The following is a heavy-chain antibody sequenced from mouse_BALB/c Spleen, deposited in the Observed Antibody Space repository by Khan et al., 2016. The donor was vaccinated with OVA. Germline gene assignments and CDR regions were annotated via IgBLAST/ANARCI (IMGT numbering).Heavy chain of an antibody. Sequence: EVELVESGGGLVQPGGSLKLSCATSGFIFSDYYMYWVRQTPEKRLEWVAYISNGGGSTYYLDTVKGRFTISRDDAKHTLYLQMSRLKSEDTAMYYCASPDSPRLRGYYAMDYWGQGTSVTVSS. J-gene: IGHJ4*01. CDR2: ISNGGGST. CDR3: ASPDSPRLRGYYAMDY. V-gene: IGHV5-12*02. CDR1: GFIFSDYY. D-gene: IGHD1-2*01.